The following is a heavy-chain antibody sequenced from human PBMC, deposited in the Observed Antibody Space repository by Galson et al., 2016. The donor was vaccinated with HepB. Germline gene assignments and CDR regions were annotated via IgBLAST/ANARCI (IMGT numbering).Heavy chain of an antibody. CDR1: GYTFNTYG. J-gene: IGHJ6*02. Sequence: SVKVSCKASGYTFNTYGISWVRQAPGQGLEWMGWINPYNGNTNYTQMFQGRVTMTTDRSTNKAYMELRSLRSDDTAVYYCARDARIGGRHYGLDVWGQGTTVTVSS. CDR2: INPYNGNT. D-gene: IGHD2/OR15-2a*01. V-gene: IGHV1-18*01. CDR3: ARDARIGGRHYGLDV.